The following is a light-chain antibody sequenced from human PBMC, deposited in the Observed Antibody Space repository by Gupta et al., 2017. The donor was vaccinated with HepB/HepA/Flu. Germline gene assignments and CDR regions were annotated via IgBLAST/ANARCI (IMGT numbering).Light chain of an antibody. Sequence: IEITQSPSTLSVYVGDTVTITCRASQNVDNWVDWYQQKPGKGPKLLIHRASNVQSGVPSRFSGSGSGTEFIFTSSRLQPDDFANYYWQQDKDFPTFGGGTKVEI. CDR1: QNVDNW. CDR3: QQDKDFPT. CDR2: RAS. V-gene: IGKV1-5*03. J-gene: IGKJ4*01.